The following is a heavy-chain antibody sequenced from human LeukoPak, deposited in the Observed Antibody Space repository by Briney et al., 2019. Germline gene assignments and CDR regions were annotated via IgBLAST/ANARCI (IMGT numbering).Heavy chain of an antibody. V-gene: IGHV1-2*02. Sequence: ASVKVSCKASGYTFTGHYMHWVRQAPGQGLEWMGWINPNSGGTNYAQKFQGRVTMTRDTSISTAYMELSRLRSDDTAVYYCARELEQWLVRGDYWGQGTLVTVSS. CDR1: GYTFTGHY. D-gene: IGHD6-19*01. J-gene: IGHJ4*02. CDR3: ARELEQWLVRGDY. CDR2: INPNSGGT.